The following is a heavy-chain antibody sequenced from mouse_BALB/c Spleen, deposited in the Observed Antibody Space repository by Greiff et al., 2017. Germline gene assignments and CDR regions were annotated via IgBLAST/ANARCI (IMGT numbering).Heavy chain of an antibody. Sequence: EVKLVESGGDLVKPGGSLKLSCAASGFTFSSYGMSWVRQTPDKRLEWVATISSGGSYTYYPDSVKGRFTISRDNAKNTLYLQMSSLKSEDTAMYYCARPEGELLRLLPWFAYWGQGTLVTVSA. CDR2: ISSGGSYT. CDR1: GFTFSSYG. D-gene: IGHD1-2*01. J-gene: IGHJ3*01. CDR3: ARPEGELLRLLPWFAY. V-gene: IGHV5-6*01.